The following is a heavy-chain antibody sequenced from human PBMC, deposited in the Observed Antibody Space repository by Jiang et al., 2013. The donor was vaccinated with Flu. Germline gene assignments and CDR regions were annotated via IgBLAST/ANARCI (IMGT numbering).Heavy chain of an antibody. CDR3: ARGQYSFDF. V-gene: IGHV3-7*01. CDR2: IKQDGSEK. CDR1: GFTFSSYW. Sequence: VQLLESGGDLVQAGGSLRLSCVASGFTFSSYWMNWVRQAPGKGLEWVANIKQDGSEKYYVDSVRGRFTISRDNADNSVYLQIDTLRAEDTGVYYCARGQYSFDFWGQGTLVTVSP. J-gene: IGHJ4*02.